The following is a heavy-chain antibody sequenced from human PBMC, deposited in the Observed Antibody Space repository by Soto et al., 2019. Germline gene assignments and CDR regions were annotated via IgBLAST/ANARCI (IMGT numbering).Heavy chain of an antibody. J-gene: IGHJ4*02. D-gene: IGHD3-3*01. CDR3: AREVGLAYYDFWSGDPPGQYFDY. Sequence: QVQLQESGPGLVKPSQTLSLTCTVSGGSISSGCYYWSWIRQHPGKTREWIGYIYYSGSTYYNPSLKSRVTIPVDTSNNQFSLKLSSVTAADTAVYYCAREVGLAYYDFWSGDPPGQYFDYWGQGTLVTVSS. V-gene: IGHV4-31*03. CDR1: GGSISSGCYY. CDR2: IYYSGST.